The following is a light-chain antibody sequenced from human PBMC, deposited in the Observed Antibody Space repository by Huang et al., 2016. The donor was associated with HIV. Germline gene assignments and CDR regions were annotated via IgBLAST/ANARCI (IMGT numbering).Light chain of an antibody. J-gene: IGKJ4*01. CDR3: QQYDNLPLT. Sequence: DIQMTQSPSSLSASVGDRVSITCQASQDINNYLNWYQQKPGKAPKLLIHDISNLEAGVPSRFSGSGSGKNFALAITSLQSEDIAIYYCQQYDNLPLTFGGGTKVEIK. CDR1: QDINNY. CDR2: DIS. V-gene: IGKV1-33*01.